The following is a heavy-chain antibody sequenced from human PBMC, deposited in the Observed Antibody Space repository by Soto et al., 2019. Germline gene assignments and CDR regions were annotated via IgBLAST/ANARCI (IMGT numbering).Heavy chain of an antibody. J-gene: IGHJ4*02. CDR1: GGSITSSSYY. CDR3: ARLDILTGYYSYFDY. CDR2: IYYSGST. Sequence: SETLSLTCTVSGGSITSSSYYWGWIRQPPGKGLEWIGSIYYSGSTCYNPSLKSRVTISVDTSKNQFSLKLSSVTAADTAVYYCARLDILTGYYSYFDYWGQGTLVTVSS. V-gene: IGHV4-39*01. D-gene: IGHD3-9*01.